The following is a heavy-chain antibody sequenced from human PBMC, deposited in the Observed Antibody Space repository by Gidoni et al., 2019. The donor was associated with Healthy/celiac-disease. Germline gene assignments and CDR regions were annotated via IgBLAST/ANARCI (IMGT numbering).Heavy chain of an antibody. J-gene: IGHJ5*02. Sequence: QVQLQESVPGLMKPSQPLSLTCTVSCDSLSSGSYYWSWIRQDPGKGLEWIGYIYDSGSTYYNPSLKSRVTMSVDTSKNQFSLKLSSVTAADTAVYYCAREGYDYSNWFDPWGQGTLVTVSS. CDR3: AREGYDYSNWFDP. D-gene: IGHD4-4*01. CDR1: CDSLSSGSYY. V-gene: IGHV4-31*03. CDR2: IYDSGST.